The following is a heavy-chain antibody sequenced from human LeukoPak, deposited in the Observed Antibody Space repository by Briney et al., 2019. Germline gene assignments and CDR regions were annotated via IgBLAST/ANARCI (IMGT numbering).Heavy chain of an antibody. CDR2: ISAGGGT. J-gene: IGHJ5*01. Sequence: PGGSLRLSCAASGFTFSSDVMTWVRQAPGKGLEWVSGISAGGGTFYADSVKGRFTVSRDNSKNTLYLQMDSLRAEDTAVYYCANGGYGREERFDSWGQGTLVTVSS. CDR3: ANGGYGREERFDS. D-gene: IGHD6-13*01. CDR1: GFTFSSDV. V-gene: IGHV3-23*01.